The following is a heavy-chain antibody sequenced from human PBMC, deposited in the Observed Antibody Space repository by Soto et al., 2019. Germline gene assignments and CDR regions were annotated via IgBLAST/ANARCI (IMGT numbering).Heavy chain of an antibody. CDR3: ARGRLRVPAAIFDWFDP. D-gene: IGHD2-2*01. CDR2: ISAYNGNT. J-gene: IGHJ5*02. CDR1: GYTYTVYG. V-gene: IGHV1-18*04. Sequence: VKGACKTSGYTYTVYGIGCVRHAPGQGLEWMGWISAYNGNTNYAQKLQGRVTMTTDTSTSTAYMELRSLRSDDTAVYYCARGRLRVPAAIFDWFDPWGQGTLVTVSS.